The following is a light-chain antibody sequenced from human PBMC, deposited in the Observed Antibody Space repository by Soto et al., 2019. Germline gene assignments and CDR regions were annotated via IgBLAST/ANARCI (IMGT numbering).Light chain of an antibody. CDR1: QRISGW. Sequence: DIQMTQSPSTLSASLGDTVTLTCPASQRISGWLAWYQQKPGKAPKLLIYDASSLESGVPPRFSGSGSGTEFTLTISSLQPEDFATYYCQQYDSFSVTFGQGTRLEIK. J-gene: IGKJ5*01. V-gene: IGKV1-5*01. CDR2: DAS. CDR3: QQYDSFSVT.